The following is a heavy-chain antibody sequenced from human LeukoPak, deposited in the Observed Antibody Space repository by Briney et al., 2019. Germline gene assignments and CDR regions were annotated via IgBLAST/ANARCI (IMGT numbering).Heavy chain of an antibody. V-gene: IGHV4-34*01. Sequence: PSDTLSLTCAVYVGSFSGYYWSWIRQPPGKGLEGIGEINHSGSTNYNPSLKSRVTISVDTSKNQFSLKLSSVTAADTAVYYCARDGRDRPYAFDIWGQGTMVTVSS. CDR3: ARDGRDRPYAFDI. D-gene: IGHD1-26*01. CDR2: INHSGST. J-gene: IGHJ3*02. CDR1: VGSFSGYY.